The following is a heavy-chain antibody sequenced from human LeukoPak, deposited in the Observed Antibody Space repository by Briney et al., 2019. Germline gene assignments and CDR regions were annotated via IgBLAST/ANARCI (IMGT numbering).Heavy chain of an antibody. Sequence: GGSLRLSCAASGFTFSSYGMHWVRQAPGKGLEWVAVIWYDGSNKYYADSVKGRFTISRDNSKNTLYLQMNSLRAEDTAVYYCARSLGSSWSLGYYYYGMDVWGQGTTVTVSS. J-gene: IGHJ6*02. V-gene: IGHV3-33*01. CDR1: GFTFSSYG. CDR3: ARSLGSSWSLGYYYYGMDV. CDR2: IWYDGSNK. D-gene: IGHD6-13*01.